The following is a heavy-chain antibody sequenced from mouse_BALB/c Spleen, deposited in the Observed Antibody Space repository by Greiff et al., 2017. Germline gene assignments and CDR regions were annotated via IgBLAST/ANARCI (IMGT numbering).Heavy chain of an antibody. CDR1: GFTFSSYA. V-gene: IGHV5-6-5*01. CDR3: ARGLVYAMDY. J-gene: IGHJ4*01. CDR2: ISSGGST. Sequence: EVMLVESGGGLVKPGGSLKLSCAASGFTFSSYAMSWVRQTPEKRLEWVASISSGGSTYYPDSVKGRFTISRDNARNILYLQMSSLRSEDTAMYYCARGLVYAMDYWGQGTSVTVSS.